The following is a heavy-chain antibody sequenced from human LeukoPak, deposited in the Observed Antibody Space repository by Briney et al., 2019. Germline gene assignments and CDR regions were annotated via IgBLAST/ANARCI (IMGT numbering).Heavy chain of an antibody. CDR1: GFTFSSYG. Sequence: GGSLRLSCAASGFTFSSYGMHWVRQAPGKGLEWVAVISYDGSNKYYADSVKGRFTISRDNSKNTLYLQMSSLRAEDTAVYYCARHFGVISKGVYYYYYGLDVWGQGTTVTVSS. J-gene: IGHJ6*02. CDR2: ISYDGSNK. D-gene: IGHD3-3*01. V-gene: IGHV3-30*03. CDR3: ARHFGVISKGVYYYYYGLDV.